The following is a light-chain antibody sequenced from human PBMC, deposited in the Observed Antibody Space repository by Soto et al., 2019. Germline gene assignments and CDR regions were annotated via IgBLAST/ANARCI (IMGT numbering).Light chain of an antibody. CDR3: QQYNKWPLT. Sequence: EIVVTMSPATLSVSPREGATLSCRASQSVSIDLAWYQQTPGQAPRLLIYGASTRATGIPVRFSGSASGTEFTLTISSLESEDFTVYYCQQYNKWPLTFGQGTKVDIK. CDR2: GAS. J-gene: IGKJ1*01. V-gene: IGKV3-15*01. CDR1: QSVSID.